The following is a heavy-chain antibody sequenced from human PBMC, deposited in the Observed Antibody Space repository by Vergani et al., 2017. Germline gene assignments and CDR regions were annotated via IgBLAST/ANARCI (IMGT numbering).Heavy chain of an antibody. Sequence: EVQLVESGGGLVQPGGSLRLSCAASGFTFSSYDMHWVRQATGKGLEWVSAIGTAGDTYYSGSVKGRFTISRENDKNSLYLQMNSLRAGDTAIYYCARAVSTTVGDPSCYWGQGTLVTVSS. CDR2: IGTAGDT. V-gene: IGHV3-13*01. CDR3: ARAVSTTVGDPSCY. CDR1: GFTFSSYD. J-gene: IGHJ4*02. D-gene: IGHD4-23*01.